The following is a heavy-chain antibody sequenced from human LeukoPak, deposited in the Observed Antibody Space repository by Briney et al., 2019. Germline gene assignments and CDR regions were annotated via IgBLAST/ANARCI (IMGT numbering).Heavy chain of an antibody. CDR3: ARDLVATITYYGMDV. CDR1: GFTFSSYG. D-gene: IGHD5-12*01. Sequence: GGSLRPSCAASGFTFSSYGMHWVRQAPGKGLEWVAVIWYDGSNKYYADSVKGRFTISRDNSKNTPYLQMNSLRAEDTAVYYCARDLVATITYYGMDVWGQGTTVTVSS. CDR2: IWYDGSNK. V-gene: IGHV3-33*01. J-gene: IGHJ6*02.